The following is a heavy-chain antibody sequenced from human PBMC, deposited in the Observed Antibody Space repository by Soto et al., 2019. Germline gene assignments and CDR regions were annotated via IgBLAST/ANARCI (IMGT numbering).Heavy chain of an antibody. V-gene: IGHV4-34*01. Sequence: PSETLSLTCAVYGGSFSGYYWSWIRQPPGKVLEWIGEINHSGSTNYNPSLKSRVTISVDTSKNQFSLKLSSVTAADTAVYYCARGRYSSSWRAPKYNWFDPWGQGTPVTVS. CDR1: GGSFSGYY. CDR3: ARGRYSSSWRAPKYNWFDP. D-gene: IGHD6-13*01. J-gene: IGHJ5*02. CDR2: INHSGST.